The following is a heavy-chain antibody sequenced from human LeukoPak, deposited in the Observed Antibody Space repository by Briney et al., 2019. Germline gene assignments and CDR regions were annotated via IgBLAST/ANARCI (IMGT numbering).Heavy chain of an antibody. CDR3: ARRSEVVPADYYYYYMDV. V-gene: IGHV3-30*04. Sequence: PGGSLRLSCAASGVTFSTCAMHWVRQAPGKGLEWVAVISYDGSNKYYADSVKGRFSISRDISKNTLYLQMNSLRAEDTAVYYCARRSEVVPADYYYYYMDVWGKGTTVTVSS. CDR2: ISYDGSNK. CDR1: GVTFSTCA. D-gene: IGHD2-2*01. J-gene: IGHJ6*03.